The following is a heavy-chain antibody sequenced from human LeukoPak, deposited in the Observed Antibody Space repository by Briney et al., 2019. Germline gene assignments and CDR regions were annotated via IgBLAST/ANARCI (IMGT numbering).Heavy chain of an antibody. Sequence: SGGSLRLSCVASGFTFSNYWMSWVRQAPGKGLEWVANIKQDESKRYYVDSVKGRFTISRDNAKNSLYLQINSLRAEDTAVYYCARDRGGAESHGFDAFDLWGQGTIVTVSS. D-gene: IGHD2-15*01. CDR3: ARDRGGAESHGFDAFDL. CDR2: IKQDESKR. CDR1: GFTFSNYW. V-gene: IGHV3-7*01. J-gene: IGHJ3*01.